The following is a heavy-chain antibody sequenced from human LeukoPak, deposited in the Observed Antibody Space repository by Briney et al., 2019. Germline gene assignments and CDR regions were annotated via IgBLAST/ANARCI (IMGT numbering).Heavy chain of an antibody. D-gene: IGHD3-22*01. CDR1: GFTFSNYG. CDR2: IWYDGSNK. Sequence: GGSLRLSCAASGFTFSNYGMHWVRQAPGKGLEWVAVIWYDGSNKYYADSVKGRFTISRDNSKNTLYLQMNSLRAEDTAVYYCAKLLSSRPYYYDSSGYFYRAFDFWGQGTVVTVSS. V-gene: IGHV3-33*06. CDR3: AKLLSSRPYYYDSSGYFYRAFDF. J-gene: IGHJ3*01.